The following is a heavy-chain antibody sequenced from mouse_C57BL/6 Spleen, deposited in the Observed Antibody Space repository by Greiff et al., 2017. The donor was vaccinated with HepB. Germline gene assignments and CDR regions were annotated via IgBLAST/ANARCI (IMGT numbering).Heavy chain of an antibody. Sequence: EVQLQQSGPELVKPGASVKISCKASGYTFTDYYMNWVKQSHGKSLEWIGDINPNNGGTSYNQKFKGKATLTVDKSSSTAYMELRSLTSEDSAVYYCAREGNSGYFDVWGTGTTVTVSS. CDR2: INPNNGGT. J-gene: IGHJ1*03. V-gene: IGHV1-26*01. CDR1: GYTFTDYY. D-gene: IGHD2-1*01. CDR3: AREGNSGYFDV.